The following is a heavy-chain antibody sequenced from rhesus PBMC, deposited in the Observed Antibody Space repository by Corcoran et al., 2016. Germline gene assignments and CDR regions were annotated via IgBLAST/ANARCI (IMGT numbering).Heavy chain of an antibody. CDR1: GGSISDSYR. Sequence: QVQLQESGPGVVKPSETLSLTCAVPGGSISDSYRWRWFRQPPAKGLEWIGYIYGSSTSTNYNPSLKGRVTISKDTSKNQFSLKLSSVTAADTAVYYCARGIRGPWDYWGQGVLVTVSS. J-gene: IGHJ4*01. CDR3: ARGIRGPWDY. V-gene: IGHV4S10*01. CDR2: IYGSSTST. D-gene: IGHD2-39*01.